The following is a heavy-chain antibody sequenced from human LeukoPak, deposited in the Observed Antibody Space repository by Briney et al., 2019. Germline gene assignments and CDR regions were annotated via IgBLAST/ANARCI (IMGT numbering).Heavy chain of an antibody. CDR2: ISGSGGNT. CDR3: AKPEVRYFYWLLYCDQ. Sequence: PGGSLRLSCAASGFTFSTYAMTWVRQAPGKGLEWVSSISGSGGNTYYADSVKGRFTISRDNSKNTLYLQMNSLRAEDTAVYYCAKPEVRYFYWLLYCDQWGQGTLVTVSS. V-gene: IGHV3-23*01. D-gene: IGHD3-9*01. J-gene: IGHJ4*02. CDR1: GFTFSTYA.